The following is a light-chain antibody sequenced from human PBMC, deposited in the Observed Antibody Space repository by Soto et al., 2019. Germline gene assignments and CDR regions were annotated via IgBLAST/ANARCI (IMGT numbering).Light chain of an antibody. CDR1: STDVGGYNY. CDR2: DVS. V-gene: IGLV2-11*01. Sequence: QYVLTQPRSVSGSPGQSVTISCTGTSTDVGGYNYVSWYQQHPGKVPKLTLYDVSKRPSGVPDRFSGSKSGNTASLTISGLQAEDEADYYCCSYAGRDTLYVFGSGTKVTVL. CDR3: CSYAGRDTLYV. J-gene: IGLJ1*01.